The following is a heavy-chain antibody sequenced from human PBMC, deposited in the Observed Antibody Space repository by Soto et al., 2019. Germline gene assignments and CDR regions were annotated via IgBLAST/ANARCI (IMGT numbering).Heavy chain of an antibody. CDR3: ARGLRVPGVFGVVIGGSPNVPNYFDY. Sequence: PSETLSLTCTVSGGSISSGGYYWSWIRQHPGKGLEWIGEINHSGSTNYNPSLKSRVTISVDTSKNQFSLKLSSVTAADTAVYYCARGLRVPGVFGVVIGGSPNVPNYFDYWGQGTLVTVSS. CDR1: GGSISSGGYY. V-gene: IGHV4-39*07. CDR2: INHSGST. J-gene: IGHJ4*02. D-gene: IGHD3-3*01.